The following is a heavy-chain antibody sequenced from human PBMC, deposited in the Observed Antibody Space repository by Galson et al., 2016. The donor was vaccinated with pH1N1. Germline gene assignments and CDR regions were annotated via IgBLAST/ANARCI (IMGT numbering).Heavy chain of an antibody. D-gene: IGHD6-19*01. CDR1: GGSISTATYF. CDR2: IYISGST. J-gene: IGHJ4*02. CDR3: ARETLGVAGLDH. V-gene: IGHV4-61*02. Sequence: TLSLTCTVSGGSISTATYFWSRIRQPAGKGLEWIGRIYISGSTNYNPSLKSRVTISVDTSKNQLSLKLSSVTAADTAVYYCARETLGVAGLDHWGQGTLVTVSS.